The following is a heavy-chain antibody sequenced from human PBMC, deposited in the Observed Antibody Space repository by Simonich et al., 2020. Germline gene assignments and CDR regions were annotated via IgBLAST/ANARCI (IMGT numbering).Heavy chain of an antibody. CDR3: VSHSSGWY. CDR1: GFTVSSNY. J-gene: IGHJ4*02. D-gene: IGHD6-19*01. Sequence: EVQLVESGGGLVQPGGSLRLSCAASGFTVSSNYMSWVRQAPGKGLGWVSVIYSGGSTYSADSGKGRFTISRHNSKTTLYLQMNSLRAEDTAVYYCVSHSSGWYWGQGTLVTVSS. CDR2: IYSGGST. V-gene: IGHV3-53*04.